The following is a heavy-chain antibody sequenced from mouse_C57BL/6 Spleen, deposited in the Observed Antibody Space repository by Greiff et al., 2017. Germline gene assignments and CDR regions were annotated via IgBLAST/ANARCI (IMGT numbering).Heavy chain of an antibody. CDR1: GYTFTSYT. V-gene: IGHV1-4*01. CDR2: INPSSGYT. J-gene: IGHJ1*03. CDR3: ARSVPFWYFDV. Sequence: QVQLQQSGAELARPGASVKMSCKASGYTFTSYTMHWVKQRPGQGLEWIGYINPSSGYTKYNQKFKDKATLTADKSSSTAYMQLSSLTSEDSAVYYCARSVPFWYFDVWGTGTTVTVSS.